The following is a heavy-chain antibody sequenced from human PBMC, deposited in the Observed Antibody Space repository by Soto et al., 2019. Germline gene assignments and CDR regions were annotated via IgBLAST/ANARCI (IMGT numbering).Heavy chain of an antibody. Sequence: GGSLRLSCAASGFTFSSYAMSWFRQAPGKGLEWVSAISCSGGSTYYADSVKGRFTISRDNSKNTLYLQMNSLRAEDTAVYYCAKGYFDWLWGYNWFDPWGQGTLVTVSS. CDR3: AKGYFDWLWGYNWFDP. CDR2: ISCSGGST. V-gene: IGHV3-23*01. D-gene: IGHD3-9*01. J-gene: IGHJ5*02. CDR1: GFTFSSYA.